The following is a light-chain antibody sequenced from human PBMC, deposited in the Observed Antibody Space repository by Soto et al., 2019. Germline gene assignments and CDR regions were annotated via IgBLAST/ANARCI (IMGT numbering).Light chain of an antibody. CDR1: SSDVGGYNF. Sequence: QSALTQPASVSGSPGQSITISCIGTSSDVGGYNFVSWYQQHPGKAPKLMIYEVSNRPSGVSTRFSGSKSGNTASLTISGLQAEDEADYYCFSYTSSITRVFGTGTKVTVL. CDR3: FSYTSSITRV. J-gene: IGLJ1*01. CDR2: EVS. V-gene: IGLV2-14*01.